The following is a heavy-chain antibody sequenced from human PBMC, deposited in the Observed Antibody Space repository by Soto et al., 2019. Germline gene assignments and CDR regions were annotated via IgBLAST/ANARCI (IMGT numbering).Heavy chain of an antibody. Sequence: SXTIAFCCYSIRSSSYYWAWSRQPPGKWLEWIGSIHYRANSYYSPSLKSRITISVDTSKNQISLRLSSVTAADKAVYYCARPLQLAVSGFDPWGQGTLVTVSS. CDR2: IHYRANS. CDR3: ARPLQLAVSGFDP. D-gene: IGHD3-3*02. V-gene: IGHV4-39*01. J-gene: IGHJ5*02. CDR1: CYSIRSSSYY.